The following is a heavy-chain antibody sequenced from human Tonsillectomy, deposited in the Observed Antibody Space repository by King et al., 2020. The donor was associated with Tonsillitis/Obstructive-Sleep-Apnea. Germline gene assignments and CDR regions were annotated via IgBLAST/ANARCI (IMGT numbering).Heavy chain of an antibody. J-gene: IGHJ3*01. CDR1: GGSVISGSYY. V-gene: IGHV4-61*01. D-gene: IGHD3-3*01. Sequence: QLQESGRGLGKPSETLSLTCTVSGGSVISGSYYWSCIRQPPGKGLELLGYMYYSGSSNYNPSLTSRVTISVDTYKNKISLKLSAVTAGDTAVYYCARDQDDFGSGYSPFWGQGTMVTVSS. CDR2: MYYSGSS. CDR3: ARDQDDFGSGYSPF.